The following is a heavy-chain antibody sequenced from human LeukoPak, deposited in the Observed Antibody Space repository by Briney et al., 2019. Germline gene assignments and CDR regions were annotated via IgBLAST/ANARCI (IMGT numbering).Heavy chain of an antibody. D-gene: IGHD6-19*01. CDR1: GYTFTSYA. V-gene: IGHV1-2*02. J-gene: IGHJ4*02. Sequence: ASVKVSCKASGYTFTSYAMNWVRQAPGQGLEWMGWINPNSGGTNYAQKFQGRVTMTRDTSISTAYMELSRLRSDDTAVYYCARGKTSSGWYLYYFDYWGQGTLVTVSS. CDR2: INPNSGGT. CDR3: ARGKTSSGWYLYYFDY.